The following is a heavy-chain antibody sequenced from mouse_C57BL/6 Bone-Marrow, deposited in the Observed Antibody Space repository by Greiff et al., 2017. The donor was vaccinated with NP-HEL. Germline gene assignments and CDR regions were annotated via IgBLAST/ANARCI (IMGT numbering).Heavy chain of an antibody. J-gene: IGHJ1*03. V-gene: IGHV6-3*01. D-gene: IGHD2-4*01. CDR1: GFTFSNYW. CDR2: IRLKSDTYAT. CDR3: TAGDYGYWYFYV. Sequence: EVQLQESGGGLVQPGGSMKLSCVASGFTFSNYWMNWVRQSPEKGLEWVAQIRLKSDTYATHYAVSVQGRFTISRDDSKSSVYLQMYNLRAEYTGIYYCTAGDYGYWYFYVWGTGTTVTVSS.